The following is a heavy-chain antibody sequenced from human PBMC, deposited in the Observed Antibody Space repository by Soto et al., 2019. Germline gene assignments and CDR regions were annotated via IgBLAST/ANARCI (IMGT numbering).Heavy chain of an antibody. V-gene: IGHV3-11*01. D-gene: IGHD1-26*01. J-gene: IGHJ4*02. CDR1: GFTFSDYY. Sequence: QVQLVESGGGLVKAGGSLRLSCAASGFTFSDYYMSWIRQAPGKGLEWVSSISSDASFVNYADSVKGRFTVSRDNAKKSLYLQINNLRADDTAVYYCARDLQVSYYPLGDYWGQGTLLTVSS. CDR3: ARDLQVSYYPLGDY. CDR2: ISSDASFV.